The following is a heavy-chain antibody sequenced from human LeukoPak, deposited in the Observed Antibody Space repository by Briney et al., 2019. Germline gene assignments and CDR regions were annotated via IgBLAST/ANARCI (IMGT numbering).Heavy chain of an antibody. CDR1: GFTFSGCA. Sequence: GGSLRLSCAASGFTFSGCAIHWVRQSSGKGLEWVGHIDKKDNFHATAYAASVQGRFSISRDDSKNTAFLHMNSLKTEDMALYYCTRDSGTYNWLDPWGQRTLVTVSS. CDR3: TRDSGTYNWLDP. D-gene: IGHD1-26*01. J-gene: IGHJ5*02. CDR2: IDKKDNFHAT. V-gene: IGHV3-73*01.